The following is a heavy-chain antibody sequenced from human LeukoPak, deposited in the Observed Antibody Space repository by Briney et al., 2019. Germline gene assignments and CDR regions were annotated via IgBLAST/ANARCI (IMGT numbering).Heavy chain of an antibody. J-gene: IGHJ4*01. D-gene: IGHD6-19*01. Sequence: PGGSLRLSCAASGFTFDDYAMHWVRQAPGKGLEWVSLISGDGGSTYYADSVKGRFTISRDNSKNSLYLQMNSLRTEDTALYYCAKDIEVKIAISGVVYWGAGNLVTVSS. CDR1: GFTFDDYA. V-gene: IGHV3-43*02. CDR3: AKDIEVKIAISGVVY. CDR2: ISGDGGST.